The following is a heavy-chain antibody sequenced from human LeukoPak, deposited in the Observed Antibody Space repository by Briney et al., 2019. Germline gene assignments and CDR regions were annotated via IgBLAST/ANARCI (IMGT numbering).Heavy chain of an antibody. CDR2: ISYDGSNK. J-gene: IGHJ4*02. CDR1: GFTFSSYG. Sequence: GGSLRLSCAASGFTFSSYGMHWVRQAPGKGLEWVAVISYDGSNKYYADSVKGRFTISRDNSKNTLYLQMNSLRAEDTAVYYCAKDRPLFRYSGSFLDYWGQGTLVTVSS. D-gene: IGHD1-26*01. V-gene: IGHV3-30*18. CDR3: AKDRPLFRYSGSFLDY.